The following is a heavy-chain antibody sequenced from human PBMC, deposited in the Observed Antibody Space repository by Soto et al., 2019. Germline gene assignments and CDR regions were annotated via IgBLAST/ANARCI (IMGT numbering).Heavy chain of an antibody. D-gene: IGHD4-4*01. J-gene: IGHJ6*02. CDR3: ARPYDYSCPRAMDV. CDR1: GFTVSSSY. Sequence: GGSLRLSCAASGFTVSSSYMSWVRQAPGKGLEWVSVLYRGGSTYYADSVKGRFTISRDNSKNTLYLQMNSLRAEDTAVYYCARPYDYSCPRAMDVWGQGTTVTVSS. V-gene: IGHV3-53*01. CDR2: LYRGGST.